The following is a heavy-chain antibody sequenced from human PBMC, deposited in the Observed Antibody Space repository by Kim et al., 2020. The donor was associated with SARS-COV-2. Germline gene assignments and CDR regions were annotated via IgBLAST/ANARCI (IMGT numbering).Heavy chain of an antibody. CDR1: GGSISSSSYY. D-gene: IGHD3-16*01. CDR2: IYYSGST. V-gene: IGHV4-39*01. J-gene: IGHJ4*02. CDR3: ARHGGALRIPFGY. Sequence: SETLSLTCTVSGGSISSSSYYWGWIRQPPGKGLEWIGSIYYSGSTYYNPSLKSRVTISVDTSKNQFSLKLSSVTAADTAVYYCARHGGALRIPFGYWGQGTLVTVSS.